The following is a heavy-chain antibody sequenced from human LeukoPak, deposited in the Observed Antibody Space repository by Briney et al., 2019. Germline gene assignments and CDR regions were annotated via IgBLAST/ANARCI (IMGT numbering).Heavy chain of an antibody. Sequence: PGGSLRLSCAASGFTFSSYAMSWVRQAPGKGLEWIGSIYYSGSTYYNPSLKSRVTISVDTSKNQFSLKLSSVTAADTAVYYCARNPRYCSSTSCSRGMDVWGKGTTVTVSS. J-gene: IGHJ6*04. CDR3: ARNPRYCSSTSCSRGMDV. CDR2: IYYSGST. D-gene: IGHD2-2*01. V-gene: IGHV4-39*01. CDR1: GFTFSSYA.